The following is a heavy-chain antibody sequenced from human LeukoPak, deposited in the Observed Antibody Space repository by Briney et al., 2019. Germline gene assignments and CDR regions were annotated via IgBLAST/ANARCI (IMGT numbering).Heavy chain of an antibody. CDR3: AKVGGSGNLTYYYYGMDV. V-gene: IGHV3-30*18. Sequence: RPGGSLRLSCAASGFTFSSYGMHWVRQAPGKGLEWVAVISYDGSNKYYADSVKGRFTISRDNSKNTLYLQMNSLRAEDTAVYYCAKVGGSGNLTYYYYGMDVWGKGTTVTVSS. CDR2: ISYDGSNK. J-gene: IGHJ6*04. D-gene: IGHD3-10*01. CDR1: GFTFSSYG.